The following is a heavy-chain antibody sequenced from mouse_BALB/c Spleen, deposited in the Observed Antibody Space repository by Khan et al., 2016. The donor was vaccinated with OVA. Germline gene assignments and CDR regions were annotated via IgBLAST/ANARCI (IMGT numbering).Heavy chain of an antibody. CDR1: GYTFTSYW. CDR3: ARWGPGKDY. D-gene: IGHD3-3*01. CDR2: INPSTGYT. Sequence: QMQLKESGAELAKHGASVKMSCKASGYTFTSYWMHWVKQRPGQGLEWIGYINPSTGYTEYNQKFKDKATLTADKSSSTAYMQLSSLTSEDSAVYYCARWGPGKDYWGQGTTLTVSS. J-gene: IGHJ2*01. V-gene: IGHV1-7*01.